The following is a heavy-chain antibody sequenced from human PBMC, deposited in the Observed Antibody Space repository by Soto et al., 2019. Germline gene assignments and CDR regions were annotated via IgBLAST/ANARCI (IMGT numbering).Heavy chain of an antibody. V-gene: IGHV4-38-2*01. CDR1: GYSISSGYY. J-gene: IGHJ4*02. CDR2: IYHSGST. D-gene: IGHD3-3*01. CDR3: ARPRITIFGDFDY. Sequence: SETLSLTCAVSGYSISSGYYWGWIRQPPGKGLEWIGSIYHSGSTYYNPSLKSRVTISVDTSKNQFSLKLSSVTAADTAVYYCARPRITIFGDFDYWGQGTLVTVS.